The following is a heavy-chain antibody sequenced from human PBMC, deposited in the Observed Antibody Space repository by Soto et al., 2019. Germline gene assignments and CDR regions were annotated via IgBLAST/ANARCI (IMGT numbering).Heavy chain of an antibody. J-gene: IGHJ5*02. CDR3: ARHLTEHTAMAPFLP. Sequence: PGESLKISCKGSGYSFTSYWISWVRQMPGKGLEWMGRIDPSDSYTNYSPSFQGHVTISADKSISTAYLQWSSLKASDTAMYYCARHLTEHTAMAPFLPWGQGTLVTVSS. D-gene: IGHD5-18*01. CDR1: GYSFTSYW. CDR2: IDPSDSYT. V-gene: IGHV5-10-1*01.